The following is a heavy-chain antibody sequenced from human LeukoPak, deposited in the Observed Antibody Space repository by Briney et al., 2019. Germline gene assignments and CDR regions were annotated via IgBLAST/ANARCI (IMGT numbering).Heavy chain of an antibody. V-gene: IGHV4-59*01. J-gene: IGHJ4*02. D-gene: IGHD6-19*01. Sequence: PSETLSLTCTISGGSITGYYWSWIRQPPGKGLEWIGYIYYSGSTNYNPSLKSRVTISVDTSKNQFSLKLSSVTAADTAVYYCASGWYDAGGDHYWGQGTLVTVSP. CDR2: IYYSGST. CDR1: GGSITGYY. CDR3: ASGWYDAGGDHY.